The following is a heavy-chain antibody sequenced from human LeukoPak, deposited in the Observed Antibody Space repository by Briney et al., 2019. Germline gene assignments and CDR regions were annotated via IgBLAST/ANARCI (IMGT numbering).Heavy chain of an antibody. CDR1: GFIVSNYG. CDR3: AATGSISMSVVSRGFEI. CDR2: SASSSDRT. J-gene: IGHJ3*02. Sequence: PGGSLRLSCAAPGFIVSNYGMNWVRQAPGQGLGWVSGSASSSDRTSYADSVKGRFTISRDNSKNTVYLQMNSLRAEDTAVYYCAATGSISMSVVSRGFEIWGQGTMVTVSS. D-gene: IGHD3-22*01. V-gene: IGHV3-23*01.